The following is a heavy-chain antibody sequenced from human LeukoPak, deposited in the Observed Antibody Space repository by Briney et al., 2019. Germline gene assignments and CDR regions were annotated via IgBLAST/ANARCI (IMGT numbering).Heavy chain of an antibody. CDR2: IRYDGSNK. CDR3: AKDLGIIVSVTTGY. Sequence: PGGSLRLSCAASGFTFSSYGMHWVRQAPGKGLEWVAFIRYDGSNKYYADSVKGRFTISRDNSKNTLYLQMNSLRAEDTAVYYCAKDLGIIVSVTTGYWGQGTLVTVSS. D-gene: IGHD4-17*01. J-gene: IGHJ4*02. CDR1: GFTFSSYG. V-gene: IGHV3-30*02.